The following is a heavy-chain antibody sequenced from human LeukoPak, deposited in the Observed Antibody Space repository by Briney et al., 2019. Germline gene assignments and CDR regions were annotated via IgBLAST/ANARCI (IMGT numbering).Heavy chain of an antibody. J-gene: IGHJ4*02. CDR3: ARDGGLHGSGSYYNSLDY. Sequence: ASVKVSCKASGGTFSSYAISWVRQAPGQGLEWMGIINPSGGSTSYAQKFQGRVTMTRDTSTSTVYMELSSLRSEDTAVYYCARDGGLHGSGSYYNSLDYWGQGTLVTVSS. D-gene: IGHD3-10*01. CDR2: INPSGGST. CDR1: GGTFSSYA. V-gene: IGHV1-46*01.